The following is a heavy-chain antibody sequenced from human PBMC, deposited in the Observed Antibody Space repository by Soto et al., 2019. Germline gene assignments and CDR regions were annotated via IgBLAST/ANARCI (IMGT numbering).Heavy chain of an antibody. CDR1: GFTFRSCA. CDR2: ISGSGGST. Sequence: GGSLGLSWSASGFTFRSCAMSWVRQAPGKGLEWVSAISGSGGSTYYADSVKGRFTISRDNSKNTLYLQMNSLRAEDTAVYYCAKGPVYDFWSGYYRAPHFDYWGQGALVTVSS. D-gene: IGHD3-3*01. J-gene: IGHJ4*02. CDR3: AKGPVYDFWSGYYRAPHFDY. V-gene: IGHV3-23*01.